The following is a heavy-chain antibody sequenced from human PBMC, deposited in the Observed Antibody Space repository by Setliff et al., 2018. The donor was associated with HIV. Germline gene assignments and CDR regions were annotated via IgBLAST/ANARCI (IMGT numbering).Heavy chain of an antibody. Sequence: SETLSLTCAVYGGSFSGYYWSWIRQPPGKGLEWIGEINHSGSTNYNPSLKSRVTISVDTSKNQFSLKLSSVTAADTAVYYCARLRAPDGYYMDVWGKGTTVTVSS. CDR1: GGSFSGYY. V-gene: IGHV4-34*01. J-gene: IGHJ6*03. CDR3: ARLRAPDGYYMDV. CDR2: INHSGST. D-gene: IGHD2-8*01.